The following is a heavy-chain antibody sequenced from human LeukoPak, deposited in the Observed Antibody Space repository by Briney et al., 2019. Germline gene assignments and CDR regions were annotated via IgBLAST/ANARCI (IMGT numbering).Heavy chain of an antibody. J-gene: IGHJ4*02. V-gene: IGHV3-23*01. Sequence: GGSLRLSCAASGFTFSSYAMSWVRQAPGKGPEWVSAISHSGGTTYYADSVKGRFTITRDNSKNTLYLQMNSLRVEDTAVYYCARETVGIDYWGQGTLVTVSS. CDR1: GFTFSSYA. D-gene: IGHD4-23*01. CDR3: ARETVGIDY. CDR2: ISHSGGTT.